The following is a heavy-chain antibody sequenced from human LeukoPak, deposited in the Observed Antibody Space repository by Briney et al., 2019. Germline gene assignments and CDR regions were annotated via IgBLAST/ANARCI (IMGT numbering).Heavy chain of an antibody. CDR3: AKDLRFGELSPDY. D-gene: IGHD3-10*01. V-gene: IGHV3-33*06. Sequence: GGSLRLSCAASGFTFSDYYMSWIRQAPGKGLEWVAVIWYDGSNKYYADSVKGRFTISRDNSKNTLYLQMNSLRAEDTAVYYCAKDLRFGELSPDYWGQGTLVTVSS. CDR2: IWYDGSNK. CDR1: GFTFSDYY. J-gene: IGHJ4*02.